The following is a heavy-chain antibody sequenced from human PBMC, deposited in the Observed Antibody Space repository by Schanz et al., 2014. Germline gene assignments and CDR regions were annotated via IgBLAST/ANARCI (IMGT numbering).Heavy chain of an antibody. CDR1: GGSIRTYF. CDR2: IYYSGST. Sequence: QVQLQESGPGLVKPSETLSLTCSVSGGSIRTYFWAWIRQPPGKGLEWIGFIYYSGSTNYNPSLKSRAPISFDWPKNQSALTLTLVTAADTGVYYCARQYSGWSRFDPWGQGIRVTVSS. V-gene: IGHV4-59*08. CDR3: ARQYSGWSRFDP. J-gene: IGHJ5*02. D-gene: IGHD6-19*01.